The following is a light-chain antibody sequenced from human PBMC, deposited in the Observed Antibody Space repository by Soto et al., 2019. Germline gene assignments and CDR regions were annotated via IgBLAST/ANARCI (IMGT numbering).Light chain of an antibody. Sequence: QPVLTQPPSVSGAPGQRVTISCTGSSSNIGAGYDVHWYQQLPGTAPKLLISGNTNRPSGIPDRFSGSKSGTSTSLAITGLEAEDEAGYYCQSYDTTLGGYVFGTGTKLTVL. CDR3: QSYDTTLGGYV. J-gene: IGLJ1*01. CDR1: SSNIGAGYD. CDR2: GNT. V-gene: IGLV1-40*01.